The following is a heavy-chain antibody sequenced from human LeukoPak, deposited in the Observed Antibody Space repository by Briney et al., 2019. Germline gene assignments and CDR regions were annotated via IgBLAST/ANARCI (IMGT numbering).Heavy chain of an antibody. J-gene: IGHJ5*02. CDR2: TIPMSGTV. D-gene: IGHD5-12*01. CDR1: GGTFSTFG. CDR3: ARGGVATITWGPHTFDP. V-gene: IGHV1-69*06. Sequence: RGASVKVSCKASGGTFSTFGISWVRQAPGQGLEWMGGTIPMSGTVNNAQKFQGRVTITADKSTGTAYMELSSLRSEDTAVYYCARGGVATITWGPHTFDPWGQGTLVTVFS.